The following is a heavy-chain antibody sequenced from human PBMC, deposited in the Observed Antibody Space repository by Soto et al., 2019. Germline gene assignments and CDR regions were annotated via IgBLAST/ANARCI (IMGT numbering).Heavy chain of an antibody. Sequence: QITLKESGPTLVKPTQTLTLTCTFSGFSLSTSGVGVGWIRQPPGKALEWLALIYWDDDKRYSPSLKSRLTITKDTSKNQVVLTMTNMDPEDTATYYCAHRRNPPHYDFWSGSNNWFDPWGQGTLVTVSS. CDR1: GFSLSTSGVG. CDR2: IYWDDDK. J-gene: IGHJ5*02. D-gene: IGHD3-3*01. V-gene: IGHV2-5*02. CDR3: AHRRNPPHYDFWSGSNNWFDP.